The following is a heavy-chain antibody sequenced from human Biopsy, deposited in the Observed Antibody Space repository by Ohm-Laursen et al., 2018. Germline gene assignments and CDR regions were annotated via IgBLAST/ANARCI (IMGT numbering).Heavy chain of an antibody. J-gene: IGHJ3*01. Sequence: ASVKVSCNASGVTFDTYAFGWVRQAPGHGLEWMGGRIPYFNTIYYARNFQDRAVITADRSARTTDMQLSGLRPDDTAVYYCVGGQRGPPIGVTVPGDAFDLWGPGTMVTVSP. CDR1: GVTFDTYA. CDR2: RIPYFNTI. CDR3: VGGQRGPPIGVTVPGDAFDL. D-gene: IGHD2/OR15-2a*01. V-gene: IGHV1-69*13.